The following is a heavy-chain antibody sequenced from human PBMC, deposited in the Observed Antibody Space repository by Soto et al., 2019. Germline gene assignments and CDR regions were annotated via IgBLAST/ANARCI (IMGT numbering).Heavy chain of an antibody. V-gene: IGHV4-31*02. CDR3: ARLGYASSGYPLWFDA. J-gene: IGHJ5*02. Sequence: SATLSLTCTVSCGSISSSSYSWSWIRQHPGKGLEWIGYVYFSGSTDYNPSLKSRVTISVDTSKKQFSLRLTSVTVADTAVYYCARLGYASSGYPLWFDACGQVTLVPVSA. D-gene: IGHD3-22*01. CDR1: CGSISSSSYS. CDR2: VYFSGST.